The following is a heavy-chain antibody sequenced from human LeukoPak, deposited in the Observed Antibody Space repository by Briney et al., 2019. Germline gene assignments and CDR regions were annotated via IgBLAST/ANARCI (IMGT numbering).Heavy chain of an antibody. D-gene: IGHD3-22*01. CDR2: IYHSGRT. CDR1: GYSISSGYY. Sequence: SETLSLTCTVSGYSISSGYYWGWIRQPPGKGLEWIGSIYHSGRTFYNPSLKSRVTISVDTSKNQFSLKLSSVTAADTAVYYCARVGGGYYDSSGYYLLRPFDYWGQGTLVTVSS. J-gene: IGHJ4*02. V-gene: IGHV4-38-2*02. CDR3: ARVGGGYYDSSGYYLLRPFDY.